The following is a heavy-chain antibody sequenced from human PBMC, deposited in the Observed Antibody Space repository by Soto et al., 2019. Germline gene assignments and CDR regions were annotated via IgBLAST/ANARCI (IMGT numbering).Heavy chain of an antibody. CDR1: GYTFSDYY. Sequence: QVQLVESGGDLVKPGGSLRLSCAASGYTFSDYYMSWIRQAPGKGLEWISYIDTSGTKIYYADSVKGRFTITRDNAKNSLYLEMYSRRDEDTAVYYCASHYDRSSGYLSPVDYWGQGTLVTVSS. CDR2: IDTSGTKI. D-gene: IGHD3-22*01. CDR3: ASHYDRSSGYLSPVDY. V-gene: IGHV3-11*01. J-gene: IGHJ4*02.